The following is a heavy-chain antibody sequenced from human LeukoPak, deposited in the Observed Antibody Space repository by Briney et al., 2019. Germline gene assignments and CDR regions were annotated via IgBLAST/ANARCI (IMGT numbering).Heavy chain of an antibody. CDR1: GFTFNNYE. D-gene: IGHD1-14*01. J-gene: IGHJ3*01. Sequence: GGSLRLSCAASGFTFNNYEMPWVRHTAGKGREWVSAVGIAADTFYAGSVKGRFSISRDNAESSLFLQMNSLRAGDTAVYYCAREGRMGTADAFDVWGQGTMVTVSS. CDR3: AREGRMGTADAFDV. CDR2: VGIAADT. V-gene: IGHV3-13*01.